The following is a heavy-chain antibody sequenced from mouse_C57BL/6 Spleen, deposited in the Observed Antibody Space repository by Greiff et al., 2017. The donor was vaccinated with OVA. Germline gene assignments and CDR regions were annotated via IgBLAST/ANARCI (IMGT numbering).Heavy chain of an antibody. CDR1: GYTFTSYW. CDR2: INPSSGYT. Sequence: QVQLKQSGAELAKPGASVKLSCKASGYTFTSYWMHWVKQRPGQGLEWIGYINPSSGYTKYNQKFKDKATLTADKSSSTAYMQLSSLTSEDSAVYYCARADYGSSYGNYFDYWGQGTTLTVSS. CDR3: ARADYGSSYGNYFDY. D-gene: IGHD1-1*01. J-gene: IGHJ2*01. V-gene: IGHV1-7*01.